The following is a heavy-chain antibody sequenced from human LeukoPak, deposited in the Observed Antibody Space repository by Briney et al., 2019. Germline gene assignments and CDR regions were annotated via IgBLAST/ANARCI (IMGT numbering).Heavy chain of an antibody. CDR1: GFTFRSYA. CDR2: VGGRGDST. Sequence: GGSLRLSCAASGFTFRSYAMTWVRQPPGKGLEYVSTVGGRGDSTYYADSVKGRFTISRDNSRNTVYLQMNSLTADDTAVYYCAKTIPVQSDFWTAGLDNWGQGTLVTVSS. D-gene: IGHD3/OR15-3a*01. V-gene: IGHV3-23*01. J-gene: IGHJ4*02. CDR3: AKTIPVQSDFWTAGLDN.